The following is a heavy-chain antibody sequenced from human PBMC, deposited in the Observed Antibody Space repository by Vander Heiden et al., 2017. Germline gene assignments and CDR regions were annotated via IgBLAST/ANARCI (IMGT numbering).Heavy chain of an antibody. J-gene: IGHJ5*02. CDR2: ISYDGSNK. CDR3: ARGGQWLRFRFYWFDP. V-gene: IGHV3-30*01. D-gene: IGHD5-12*01. Sequence: APGKGLEWVAVISYDGSNKYYADSVKGRFTISRDNSKNTLYLQMNSLRAEDTAVYYCARGGQWLRFRFYWFDPWGQGTLVTVSS.